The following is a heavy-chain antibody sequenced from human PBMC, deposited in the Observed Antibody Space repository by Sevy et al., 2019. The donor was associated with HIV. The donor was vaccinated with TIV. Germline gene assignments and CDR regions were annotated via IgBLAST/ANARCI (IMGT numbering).Heavy chain of an antibody. Sequence: ASVKVSCKASGGTCSSYAISWVRRAPRQGLEWMGGIIPIFGTANYAQKFQGRVTITADESTSTAYMELSSLRSEDTAVYYCAGTDRGLITMIVVDWGQGTLVTVSS. J-gene: IGHJ4*02. D-gene: IGHD3-22*01. CDR2: IIPIFGTA. CDR1: GGTCSSYA. V-gene: IGHV1-69*13. CDR3: AGTDRGLITMIVVD.